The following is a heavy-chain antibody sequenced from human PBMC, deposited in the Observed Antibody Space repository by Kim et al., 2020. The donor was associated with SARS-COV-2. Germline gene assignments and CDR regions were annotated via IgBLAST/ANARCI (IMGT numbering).Heavy chain of an antibody. CDR1: GDIFTTYY. J-gene: IGHJ4*02. V-gene: IGHV1-46*01. CDR2: INPSGVVT. Sequence: ASVKVSCKASGDIFTTYYMHWVRQAPGQGLEWMGVINPSGVVTNYAQKVQGRVTMASDTVTSTLYMELWVVRSEDTAVYYCARAPYSSSWPPDDYWGQGT. D-gene: IGHD6-13*01. CDR3: ARAPYSSSWPPDDY.